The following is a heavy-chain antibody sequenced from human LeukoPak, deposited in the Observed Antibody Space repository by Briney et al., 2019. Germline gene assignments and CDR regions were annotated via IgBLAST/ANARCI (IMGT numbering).Heavy chain of an antibody. CDR1: GFTFSSYG. Sequence: GGSLRLSCAASGFTFSSYGMNWIRQAPGEGLEWVSFISRSGDSTYYADSVKGRFTIPRDSSKNTLYLQMNSLRAEDAAVYYCARRGAPGAANYFDYWGQGTLVTVSS. V-gene: IGHV3-23*01. D-gene: IGHD2-2*01. J-gene: IGHJ4*02. CDR2: ISRSGDST. CDR3: ARRGAPGAANYFDY.